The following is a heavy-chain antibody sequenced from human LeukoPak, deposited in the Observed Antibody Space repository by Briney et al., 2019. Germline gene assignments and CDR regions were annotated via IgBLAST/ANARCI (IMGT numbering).Heavy chain of an antibody. CDR3: ARAKNPYCGGDCRWFDP. CDR2: ISSSSSTI. V-gene: IGHV3-48*02. CDR1: GFTFSSYS. D-gene: IGHD2-21*02. Sequence: GGSLRLSCAASGFTFSSYSMNWVRQAPGKGLEWVSYISSSSSTIYYADSEKGRFTISRDNAKNSLYLQMNSLRDEDTAVYYCARAKNPYCGGDCRWFDPWGQGTLVTVSS. J-gene: IGHJ5*02.